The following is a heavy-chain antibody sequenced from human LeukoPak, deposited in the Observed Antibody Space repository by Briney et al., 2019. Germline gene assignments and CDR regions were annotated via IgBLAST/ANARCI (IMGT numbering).Heavy chain of an antibody. CDR2: IIPILGIA. D-gene: IGHD3-22*01. J-gene: IGHJ4*02. CDR3: ARDLGGTMIVVVGGFDY. V-gene: IGHV1-69*04. CDR1: GGTFSSYA. Sequence: ASVKVSCKASGGTFSSYAISWVRQAPGQGLEWMGRIIPILGIANYAQKFQGRVTITADKSTSTAYMELSSLRSEDTAVYYCARDLGGTMIVVVGGFDYWGQGTLVTVSS.